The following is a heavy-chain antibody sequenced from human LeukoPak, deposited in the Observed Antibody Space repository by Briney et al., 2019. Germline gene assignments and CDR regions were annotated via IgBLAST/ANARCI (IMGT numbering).Heavy chain of an antibody. Sequence: ASVKVSCKASGYTFTSYYMHWVRQAPGQGLEWMGIINPSGGSTSYAQKFQGRVTMTRDTSTSTVYMELSSLRSEDTAVYYCTLYDSSGELDYWGQGTLVTVSS. CDR2: INPSGGST. D-gene: IGHD3-22*01. V-gene: IGHV1-46*01. J-gene: IGHJ4*02. CDR1: GYTFTSYY. CDR3: TLYDSSGELDY.